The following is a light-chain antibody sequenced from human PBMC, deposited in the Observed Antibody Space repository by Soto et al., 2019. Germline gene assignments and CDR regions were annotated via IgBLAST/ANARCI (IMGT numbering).Light chain of an antibody. J-gene: IGKJ1*01. CDR3: QQYDSYSSGP. V-gene: IGKV1-5*01. CDR2: DAS. CDR1: QTINTW. Sequence: DIQMTQSPSTLSASVEDRVTITCRASQTINTWLAWYQLKPGKAPKVLIFDASSLKTGVPSRFSGSGSGTEFTLTISNLQPDDFATYYCQQYDSYSSGPFGQGTKVE.